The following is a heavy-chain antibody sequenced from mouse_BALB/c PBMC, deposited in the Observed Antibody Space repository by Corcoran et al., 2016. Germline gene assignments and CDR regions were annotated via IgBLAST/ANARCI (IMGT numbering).Heavy chain of an antibody. CDR3: ASPYYDYSCYIVDY. Sequence: QIQLVQSEPEMKKPRETVKIACEASGNTFTNYGMHWVKQIPGQGLKWMGWLNTYTGEPTSAEDFKGRFAFSLDTSASTAYLQINNLKDEDTATYYCASPYYDYSCYIVDYWGQGTSVTVSS. D-gene: IGHD2-4*01. CDR2: LNTYTGEP. V-gene: IGHV9-3-1*01. J-gene: IGHJ4*01. CDR1: GNTFTNYG.